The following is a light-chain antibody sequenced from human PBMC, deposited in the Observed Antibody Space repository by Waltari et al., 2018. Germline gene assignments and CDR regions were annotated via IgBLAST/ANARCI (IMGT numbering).Light chain of an antibody. CDR3: QQYYSYPPT. CDR1: QGISSY. CDR2: AAS. V-gene: IGKV1-8*01. Sequence: AIRITQSPSSLSASTGDRVTITCRASQGISSYLVWYQQKPGKAPKLLIYAASTLQSGVPSRFSGSGSGTDFTLTISCLQSEDFATYYCQQYYSYPPTFGQGTKVEIK. J-gene: IGKJ1*01.